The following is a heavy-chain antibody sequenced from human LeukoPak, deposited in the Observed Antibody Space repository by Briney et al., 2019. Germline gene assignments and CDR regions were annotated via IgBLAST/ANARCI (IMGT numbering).Heavy chain of an antibody. Sequence: ASVKVCCKASGYTFTSYGISWVRQAPGQGLEWMGWISAYNGNTNYAQKLQGRVTMTTDTSTSTAYMELRSLRSDDTAVYYCARDDWQWLEPDYWGQGTLVTVSS. V-gene: IGHV1-18*01. CDR2: ISAYNGNT. J-gene: IGHJ4*02. D-gene: IGHD6-19*01. CDR1: GYTFTSYG. CDR3: ARDDWQWLEPDY.